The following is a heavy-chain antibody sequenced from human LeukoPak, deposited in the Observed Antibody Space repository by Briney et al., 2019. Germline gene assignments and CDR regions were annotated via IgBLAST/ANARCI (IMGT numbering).Heavy chain of an antibody. D-gene: IGHD5-18*01. CDR2: ISSNGGST. Sequence: GGSLRLSCAASGFTFSSYAMHWVRQAPGKGLEYVSAISSNGGSTYYANSVKGRFTISRDNSKNTLYLQMGSLRAEDMAVYYCARGHVDTAMVTMFDYWGQGTLVTVSS. CDR3: ARGHVDTAMVTMFDY. J-gene: IGHJ4*02. V-gene: IGHV3-64*01. CDR1: GFTFSSYA.